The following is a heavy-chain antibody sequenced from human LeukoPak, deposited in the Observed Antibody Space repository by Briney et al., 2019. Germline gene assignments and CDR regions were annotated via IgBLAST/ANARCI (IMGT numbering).Heavy chain of an antibody. CDR3: AKDRDYYGSGSDY. CDR2: ISYDEMYQ. Sequence: GGSRRPSCAASGFTFNIYGMHWVRQAPGKGLGWVAGISYDEMYQYYADSVKGRFTISRDNSKNTLFLQMNSLRAEDTAIYYCAKDRDYYGSGSDYWGQGTLVTVSS. J-gene: IGHJ4*02. CDR1: GFTFNIYG. D-gene: IGHD3-10*01. V-gene: IGHV3-30*18.